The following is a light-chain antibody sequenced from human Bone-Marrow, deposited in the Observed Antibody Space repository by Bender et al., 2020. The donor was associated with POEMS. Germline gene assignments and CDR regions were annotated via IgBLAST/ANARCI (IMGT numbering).Light chain of an antibody. J-gene: IGLJ1*01. CDR3: CSYAGSRTFV. Sequence: QSALTQPASVSGSPGQSITISCTGTSGDVGNYNTVSWYQQYPGKAPKVIIYEGSKRPSGVSNRFSASKSGNTASLTISGLQAEDEADYYCCSYAGSRTFVFGSGTKVTVL. CDR2: EGS. CDR1: SGDVGNYNT. V-gene: IGLV2-23*03.